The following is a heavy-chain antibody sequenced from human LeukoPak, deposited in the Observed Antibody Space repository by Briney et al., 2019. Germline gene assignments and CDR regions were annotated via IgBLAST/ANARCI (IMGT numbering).Heavy chain of an antibody. V-gene: IGHV3-21*01. CDR3: AVGAGSLI. CDR1: GFTFSSYS. Sequence: GGSLRLSCAASGFTFSSYSMNWVRQAPGKGLEWVSFISSSTSYIYYADSVKGRLTISRDNAKNSLYLQMNSLRAEDTAVYYCAVGAGSLIWGQGTLVTVSS. D-gene: IGHD1-26*01. CDR2: ISSSTSYI. J-gene: IGHJ4*02.